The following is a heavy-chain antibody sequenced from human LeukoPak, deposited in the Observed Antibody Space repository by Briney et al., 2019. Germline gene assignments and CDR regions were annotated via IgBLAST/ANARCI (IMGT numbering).Heavy chain of an antibody. Sequence: PGGSLRLSCAASGFTFSIYAMNWVRQAPGEGPEWVSSISGSGGEIRYADSVKGRFTISRDNSQNTLYLRMNSLRVEDTAIYYCSKDLTTRSIGCFDYWGQGTLVTVSS. CDR3: SKDLTTRSIGCFDY. CDR1: GFTFSIYA. V-gene: IGHV3-23*01. J-gene: IGHJ4*02. CDR2: ISGSGGEI. D-gene: IGHD1-1*01.